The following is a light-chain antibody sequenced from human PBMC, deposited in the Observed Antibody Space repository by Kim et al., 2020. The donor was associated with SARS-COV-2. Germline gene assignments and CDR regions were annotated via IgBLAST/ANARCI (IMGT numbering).Light chain of an antibody. CDR3: QQYGGPPWT. J-gene: IGKJ1*01. CDR1: QSVNNVY. CDR2: GAS. Sequence: TPGERGPISRRSRQSVNNVYLAWHEQKPDQASRLLIYGASSRAIGIPYWFSGSGSGTDFTLTISRLGPEDFAVYYCQQYGGPPWTFGQGTKVDIK. V-gene: IGKV3-20*01.